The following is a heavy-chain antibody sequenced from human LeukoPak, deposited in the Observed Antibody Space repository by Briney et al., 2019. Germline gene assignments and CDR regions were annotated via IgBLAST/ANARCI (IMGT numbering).Heavy chain of an antibody. Sequence: GGSLRLSCAASGFTFRNYAMTWVRQAPGKGLEWVSSLGGTSGVAFYADSVKGRFTISRDNAKNSLYLQMNSLRAEDTALYYCARDGHVDGWFDPWGQGTLVTVSS. J-gene: IGHJ5*02. CDR2: LGGTSGVA. CDR3: ARDGHVDGWFDP. V-gene: IGHV3-20*04. CDR1: GFTFRNYA.